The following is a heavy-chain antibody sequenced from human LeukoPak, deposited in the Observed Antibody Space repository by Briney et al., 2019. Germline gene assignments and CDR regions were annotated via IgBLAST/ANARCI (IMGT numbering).Heavy chain of an antibody. Sequence: GGSLRLSCAASGFTFSSYAMSWVRQAPGKGLEWVSAISGSGGSTYYADSVKGRFTISRDNSKNTLYLQMNGLRAEDMAVYYCAKHGPDFWSGYGNWFDPWGQGTLVTVSS. V-gene: IGHV3-23*01. CDR1: GFTFSSYA. CDR2: ISGSGGST. J-gene: IGHJ5*02. D-gene: IGHD3-3*01. CDR3: AKHGPDFWSGYGNWFDP.